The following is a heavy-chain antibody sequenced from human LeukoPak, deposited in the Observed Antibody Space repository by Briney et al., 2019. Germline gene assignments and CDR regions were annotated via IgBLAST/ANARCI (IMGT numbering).Heavy chain of an antibody. J-gene: IGHJ3*02. V-gene: IGHV4-39*07. D-gene: IGHD2-15*01. CDR3: ARGPLLHFRSRAFDI. Sequence: PSETLSLTCTVSGGSISSTSNYWGWIRQPPGKGLERIGEINHSGSTNYNPSLKSRVTISVDTSKNQFSLKLSSVTAADTAVYYCARGPLLHFRSRAFDIWGQGTMVTVSS. CDR1: GGSISSTSNY. CDR2: INHSGST.